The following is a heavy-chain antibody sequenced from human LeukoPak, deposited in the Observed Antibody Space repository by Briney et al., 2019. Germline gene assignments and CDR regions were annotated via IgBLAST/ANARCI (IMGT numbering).Heavy chain of an antibody. D-gene: IGHD6-13*01. Sequence: PGGSLRLSCAASGFTFSSYSMNWVRQAPGKGLEWVSSISNSSSYIYYADSVKGLFTTSRDNAKNSMYLQMISLRAEDTAVYYCAREYPGIAAAVDSWGQGTQVTVSS. V-gene: IGHV3-21*01. CDR3: AREYPGIAAAVDS. CDR2: ISNSSSYI. J-gene: IGHJ4*02. CDR1: GFTFSSYS.